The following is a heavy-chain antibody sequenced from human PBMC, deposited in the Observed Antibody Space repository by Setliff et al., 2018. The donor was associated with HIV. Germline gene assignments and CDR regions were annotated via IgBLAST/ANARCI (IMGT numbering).Heavy chain of an antibody. CDR3: AREARYQDRYYYYMDV. J-gene: IGHJ6*03. D-gene: IGHD1-20*01. CDR1: GYTFTSYY. Sequence: ASVKVSCKASGYTFTSYYLHWVRQAPGQGLEWMGNINPSGGSTTYAQKFQGRVTMTRDTSASTVYMELSSLRSEDTAVYYCAREARYQDRYYYYMDVWGKGTTVTVSS. CDR2: INPSGGST. V-gene: IGHV1-46*03.